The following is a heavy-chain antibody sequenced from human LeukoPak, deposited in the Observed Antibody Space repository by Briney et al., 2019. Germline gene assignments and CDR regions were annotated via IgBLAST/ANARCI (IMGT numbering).Heavy chain of an antibody. CDR3: ARGLGYCSGGSCYLDY. V-gene: IGHV4-30-2*01. J-gene: IGHJ4*02. D-gene: IGHD2-15*01. Sequence: PSQALSLTCTVSGGSISSGGYYWSWIRQPPGKGLEWIGEINHSGSTNYNPSLKSRVTISVDTSKNQFSLKLSSVTAADTAVYYCARGLGYCSGGSCYLDYWGQGTLVTVSS. CDR1: GGSISSGGYY. CDR2: INHSGST.